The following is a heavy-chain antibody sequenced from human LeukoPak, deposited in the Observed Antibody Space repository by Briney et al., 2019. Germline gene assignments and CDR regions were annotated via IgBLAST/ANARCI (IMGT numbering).Heavy chain of an antibody. CDR3: AKVGGSGSYRNPFDY. V-gene: IGHV3-23*01. D-gene: IGHD3-10*01. Sequence: GGSLRLSCAASGFTFSSYAMSWVRQAPGKGLEWVSATSGSGGSTYYADFVKGRFTISRDNSKNTLYLQMNSLRAEDTAVYYCAKVGGSGSYRNPFDYWGQGTLVTVSS. CDR1: GFTFSSYA. J-gene: IGHJ4*02. CDR2: TSGSGGST.